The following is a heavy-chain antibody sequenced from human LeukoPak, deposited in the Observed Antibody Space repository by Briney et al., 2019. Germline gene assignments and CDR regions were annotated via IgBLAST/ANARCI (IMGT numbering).Heavy chain of an antibody. CDR1: GFTFSSYA. CDR2: ISGSGGST. V-gene: IGHV3-23*01. Sequence: GGSLRLSCAASGFTFSSYAVSWVRQAPGKGLEWVSAISGSGGSTYYADSVKGRFTTSRDNSKNALYLQMNSLRAEDTAVYYCAKGYCSGGSCYPVDYWGQGTLVTVSS. D-gene: IGHD2-15*01. CDR3: AKGYCSGGSCYPVDY. J-gene: IGHJ4*02.